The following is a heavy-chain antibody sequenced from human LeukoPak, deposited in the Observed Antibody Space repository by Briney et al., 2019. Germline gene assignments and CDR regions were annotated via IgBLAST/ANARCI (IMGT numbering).Heavy chain of an antibody. D-gene: IGHD3-22*01. CDR3: AKGRGNSAYYHFDY. CDR2: ISGSGGNT. Sequence: GGSLRLSCIASGFTLSSYAMSWVRQAPGKGLEWVSVISGSGGNTYYADSVKGRFTVSRDNSKNTLYLQMNSLRAEDTAVYYCAKGRGNSAYYHFDYWGQGTLVTVSS. J-gene: IGHJ4*02. CDR1: GFTLSSYA. V-gene: IGHV3-23*01.